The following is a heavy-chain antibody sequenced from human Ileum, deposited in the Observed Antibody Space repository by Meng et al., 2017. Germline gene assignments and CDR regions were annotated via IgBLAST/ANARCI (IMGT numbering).Heavy chain of an antibody. CDR1: GGSFSGYY. Sequence: VRLQQLGAGPLKPSETLSLTCAVYGGSFSGYYWSRVRQSPGKGLEWIAESNHSGSSNYNPSFQSRVTISVDRPRNQFSLKLSSVTAADTGVYYCARPAGYSSDWYKYFQHWGQGTLVTVSS. CDR3: ARPAGYSSDWYKYFQH. D-gene: IGHD6-13*01. J-gene: IGHJ1*01. CDR2: SNHSGSS. V-gene: IGHV4-34*02.